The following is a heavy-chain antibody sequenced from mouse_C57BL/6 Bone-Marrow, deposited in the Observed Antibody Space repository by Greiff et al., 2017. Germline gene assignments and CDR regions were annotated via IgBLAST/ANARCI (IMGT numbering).Heavy chain of an antibody. J-gene: IGHJ4*01. V-gene: IGHV7-1*01. D-gene: IGHD1-1*01. CDR3: ARDEAPYYYGSSSYYAMDY. Sequence: EVKLMESGGGLVQSGRSLRLSCATSGFTFSDFYMEWVRQAPGKGLEWIAASRNKANDYTTEYSASVKGWFIVSRDTSQSILYLQMNALRAEDTAIYYCARDEAPYYYGSSSYYAMDYWGQGTSVTVAS. CDR2: SRNKANDYTT. CDR1: GFTFSDFY.